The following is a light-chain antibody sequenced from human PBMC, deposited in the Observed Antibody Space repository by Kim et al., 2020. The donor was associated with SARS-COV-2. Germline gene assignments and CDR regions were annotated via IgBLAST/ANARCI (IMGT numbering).Light chain of an antibody. CDR2: GAS. CDR3: LQYDNWPPWT. V-gene: IGKV3-15*01. Sequence: EIVMTQSPATLSVSPGERVTLSCRASQSVSSNLAWYHQKPGQAPRLLIYGASTRATGIPARFSGSGSGTEFTLTISSLQSEDFAVYYCLQYDNWPPWTFGQGTKVDIK. CDR1: QSVSSN. J-gene: IGKJ1*01.